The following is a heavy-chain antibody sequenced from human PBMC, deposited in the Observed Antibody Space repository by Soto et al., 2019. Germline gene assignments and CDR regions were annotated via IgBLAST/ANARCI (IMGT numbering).Heavy chain of an antibody. CDR2: IDGSSNTI. Sequence: GGSLRLSCAASGFTLSRYSMNWVRQAPGKGLEWLSYIDGSSNTIYYADSVKGRFIISRDNAKNSLYLQMNSLRDEDTAVYYCARGGVATIFGDSWGQGTLVTVSS. V-gene: IGHV3-48*02. J-gene: IGHJ4*02. CDR1: GFTLSRYS. CDR3: ARGGVATIFGDS. D-gene: IGHD5-12*01.